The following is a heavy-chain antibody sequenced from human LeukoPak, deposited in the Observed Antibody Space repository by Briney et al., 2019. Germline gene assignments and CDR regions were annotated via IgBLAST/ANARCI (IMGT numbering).Heavy chain of an antibody. CDR2: SNPSGGST. CDR1: GYTFTSYY. CDR3: ARGHTESVYDYGNWFNP. V-gene: IGHV1-46*01. D-gene: IGHD5/OR15-5a*01. Sequence: ASVKVSCKASGYTFTSYYMHWVRQAPGQGLEWMGISNPSGGSTTYAQKFQGRVTMTRDTSTSTLNMELSSLRSEDTAVYYCARGHTESVYDYGNWFNPWGQGTLVTVSS. J-gene: IGHJ5*02.